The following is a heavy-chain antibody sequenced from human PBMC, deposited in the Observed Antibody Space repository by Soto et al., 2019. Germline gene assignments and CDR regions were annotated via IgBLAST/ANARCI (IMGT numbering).Heavy chain of an antibody. J-gene: IGHJ4*02. V-gene: IGHV4-30-4*01. CDR2: IYYSGST. CDR1: GGSISIGDYY. CDR3: ARVNNYYDSSVDKSFDY. Sequence: SETLSLTCTVSGGSISIGDYYLSWIRQPPGKGLEWVGYIYYSGSTYYNPSLKSRVTISVDASKNQFSLKLSSVTAADTAVSYCARVNNYYDSSVDKSFDYWGQGTLVTVSS. D-gene: IGHD3-22*01.